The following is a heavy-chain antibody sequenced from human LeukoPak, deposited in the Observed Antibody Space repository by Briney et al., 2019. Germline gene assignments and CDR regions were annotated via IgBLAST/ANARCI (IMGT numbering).Heavy chain of an antibody. J-gene: IGHJ2*01. V-gene: IGHV4-4*07. CDR1: GGSISSYY. CDR2: IYTSGST. D-gene: IGHD5-18*01. Sequence: PSETLSLTCTVSGGSISSYYWSWIRQPAGKGLEWIGRIYTSGSTNYTPSLKSRVTMSVDTSKNQFSLKLSSVTAADTAVYYCARDRRGYSYGDWYFDLWSRGTLVTVSS. CDR3: ARDRRGYSYGDWYFDL.